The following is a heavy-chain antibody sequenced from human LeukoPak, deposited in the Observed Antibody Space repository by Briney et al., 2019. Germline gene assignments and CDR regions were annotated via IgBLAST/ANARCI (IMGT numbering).Heavy chain of an antibody. Sequence: GGSLRLSCAASGFTFSSYAMSWVRQAPGKGLEWVSAISGSGGSTYYADSVKGRFTISRDNSKNTLYLQMNSLKTEDTAVYYCGYSYGYFDYWGQGTLVSVSS. CDR3: GYSYGYFDY. J-gene: IGHJ4*02. D-gene: IGHD5-18*01. V-gene: IGHV3-23*01. CDR2: ISGSGGST. CDR1: GFTFSSYA.